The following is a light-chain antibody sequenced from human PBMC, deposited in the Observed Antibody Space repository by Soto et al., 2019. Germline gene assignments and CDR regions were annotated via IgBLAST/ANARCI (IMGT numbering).Light chain of an antibody. CDR3: QQYDSYSYT. Sequence: DIQMTQSPSTVSASVGDRVTITCRASQSISNWLAWYQQKPGEAPKLLIYKASTLDSGVPSRFSGSGSGTEFTLTISSLQHDDFATYYCQQYDSYSYTFGQGTKLEIK. CDR2: KAS. V-gene: IGKV1-5*03. J-gene: IGKJ2*01. CDR1: QSISNW.